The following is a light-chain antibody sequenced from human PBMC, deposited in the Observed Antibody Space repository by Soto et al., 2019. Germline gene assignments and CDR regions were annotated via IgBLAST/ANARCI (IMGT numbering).Light chain of an antibody. CDR3: QQSYSTPFT. Sequence: DIQMTQSPSSLSASAGDRVTITCRASQSVSIFLNWYQHKPGKAPKLLIYAAFSLQSGVPSRFSGSGSGTDFTLTISSLQPEDFATYFCQQSYSTPFTFGPGTKVDIK. V-gene: IGKV1-39*01. J-gene: IGKJ3*01. CDR1: QSVSIF. CDR2: AAF.